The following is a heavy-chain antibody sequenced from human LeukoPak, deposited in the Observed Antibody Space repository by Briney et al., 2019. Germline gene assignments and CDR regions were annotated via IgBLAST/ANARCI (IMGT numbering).Heavy chain of an antibody. D-gene: IGHD2-15*01. V-gene: IGHV3-48*03. CDR3: ARRPYCSGVTCNGLDV. CDR1: GFTRSSYE. Sequence: GGSLRLSCAASGFTRSSYEMNWVRQAPGKGLEWVSYISSTIYYADSVSGRFTISRDNAKNSLYLQMNSLRAEDTAVYYCARRPYCSGVTCNGLDVWGQGTTVTVSS. CDR2: ISSTI. J-gene: IGHJ6*02.